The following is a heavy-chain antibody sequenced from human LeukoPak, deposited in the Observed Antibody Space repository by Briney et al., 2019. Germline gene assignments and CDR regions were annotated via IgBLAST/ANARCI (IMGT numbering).Heavy chain of an antibody. Sequence: ASVKVACKASGYTFTSDGISWVRQTPGQGLEWMGWSSCYNGNTNYAQKFQGRVTMTTDTSTTTAYMELRSLRSDDTAVYYCARDRFLEWLFDYWGQGTLVTVSS. V-gene: IGHV1-18*01. J-gene: IGHJ4*02. CDR1: GYTFTSDG. CDR2: SSCYNGNT. D-gene: IGHD3-3*01. CDR3: ARDRFLEWLFDY.